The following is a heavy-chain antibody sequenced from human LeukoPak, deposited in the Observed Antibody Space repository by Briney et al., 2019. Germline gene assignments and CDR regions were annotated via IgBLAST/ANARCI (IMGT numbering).Heavy chain of an antibody. CDR1: GGSISSYY. V-gene: IGHV4-59*01. CDR2: IYYSGST. CDR3: ARTTYYDFWSGYGNWFDP. J-gene: IGHJ5*02. Sequence: SETLSLTCTVSGGSISSYYWSWIRQPPGKGLEWIGYIYYSGSTNYNPSLKSRVTISVDTSKNQFSLKLSSVTAADTAVYYCARTTYYDFWSGYGNWFDPWGQGTLVTVSS. D-gene: IGHD3-3*01.